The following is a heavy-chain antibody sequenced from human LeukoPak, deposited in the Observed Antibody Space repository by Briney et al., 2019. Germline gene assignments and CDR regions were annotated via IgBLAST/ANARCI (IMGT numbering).Heavy chain of an antibody. Sequence: PGGSLRLSCAASGFTFGDYTMHWVRQAPGKGLEWVSLISWDGGSTYYADCVKGRFTISRDNSKNSLYLQMNSLRTEDTALYYCAKDRFRYCSGGSCYPFDYWSQGTLVTVSS. V-gene: IGHV3-43*01. CDR3: AKDRFRYCSGGSCYPFDY. CDR2: ISWDGGST. J-gene: IGHJ4*02. D-gene: IGHD2-15*01. CDR1: GFTFGDYT.